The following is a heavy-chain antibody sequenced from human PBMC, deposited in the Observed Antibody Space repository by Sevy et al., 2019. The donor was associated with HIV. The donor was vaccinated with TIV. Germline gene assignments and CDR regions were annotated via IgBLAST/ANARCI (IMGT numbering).Heavy chain of an antibody. CDR2: IYYSGST. V-gene: IGHV4-31*03. Sequence: SETLSLTCTVSGGSISSGYYYWSWIRQHPGKGLEWIGYIYYSGSTYYNPSLKSRVTISVDTSKNQFSLKLSSVTPADTAVYYCARDIGFSSKYYGFWAQGTLVTVSS. J-gene: IGHJ4*02. CDR1: GGSISSGYYY. CDR3: ARDIGFSSKYYGF. D-gene: IGHD4-17*01.